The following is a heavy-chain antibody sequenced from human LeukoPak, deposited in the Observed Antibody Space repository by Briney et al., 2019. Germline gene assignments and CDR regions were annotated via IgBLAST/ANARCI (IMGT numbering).Heavy chain of an antibody. CDR1: GFTFSSYS. J-gene: IGHJ4*02. D-gene: IGHD2-2*01. Sequence: GGSLRLSCEASGFTFSSYSMNWVRQAPGKGLEWVANIKQDGSEKYYVDSVKGRFTISRDNAKNSLYLQMNSLRAEDTAVYYCASTQDIVVVPAAIYFDYWGQGTLVTVSS. CDR3: ASTQDIVVVPAAIYFDY. CDR2: IKQDGSEK. V-gene: IGHV3-7*03.